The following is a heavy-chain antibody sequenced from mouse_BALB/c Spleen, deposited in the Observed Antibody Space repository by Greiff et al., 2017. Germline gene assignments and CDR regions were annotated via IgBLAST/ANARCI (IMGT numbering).Heavy chain of an antibody. Sequence: VQLKESGAELVKPGASVKLSCTASGFNIKDTYMHWVKQRPEQGLEWIGRIDPANGNTKYDPKFQGKATITADTSSNTAYLQLSSLTSEDTAVYYCARTDPTYPALFDDWGQGTTLTVSS. CDR3: ARTDPTYPALFDD. CDR1: GFNIKDTY. J-gene: IGHJ2*01. V-gene: IGHV14-3*02. CDR2: IDPANGNT.